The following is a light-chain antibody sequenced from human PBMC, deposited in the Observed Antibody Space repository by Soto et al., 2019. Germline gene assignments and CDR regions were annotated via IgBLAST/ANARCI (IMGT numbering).Light chain of an antibody. CDR2: KAS. Sequence: DIQMTQSPSTLSASVGDRVTITCRASQSISSWLAWYQQKPGKAHKLLIYKASSLESGVPSRFSGSGSGTEFTLTISSLQPDDFATYYCQQYNNYSWTFGQGTKVEIK. J-gene: IGKJ1*01. CDR1: QSISSW. CDR3: QQYNNYSWT. V-gene: IGKV1-5*03.